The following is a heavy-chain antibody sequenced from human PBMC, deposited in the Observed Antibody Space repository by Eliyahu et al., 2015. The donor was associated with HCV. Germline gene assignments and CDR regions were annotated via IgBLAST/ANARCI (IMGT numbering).Heavy chain of an antibody. Sequence: EVQLVESGGGLVQPGGSLRLSCAASGFTFSSYSMNWVRQAPGKGLEWVSYISSSSSTIYYADSVKGRFTISRDNAKNSLYLQMNSLRAEDTAVYYCARELYYYGSGSYYSYYGMDVWGQGTTVTVSS. J-gene: IGHJ6*02. V-gene: IGHV3-48*01. CDR1: GFTFSSYS. CDR3: ARELYYYGSGSYYSYYGMDV. D-gene: IGHD3-10*01. CDR2: ISSSSSTI.